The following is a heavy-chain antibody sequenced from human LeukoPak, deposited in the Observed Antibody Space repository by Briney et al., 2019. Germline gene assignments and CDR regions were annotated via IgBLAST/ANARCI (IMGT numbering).Heavy chain of an antibody. J-gene: IGHJ4*02. Sequence: PSETLSLTCTVSGGSISSYYWSWIRQPPGKGLEWIGYIYYSGSTNYNPSLKSRVTISVDTSKNQFSLKLSSVTAADTAVYYCARHEGKQLVFGYWGQGTLVTVSS. D-gene: IGHD6-6*01. CDR2: IYYSGST. CDR1: GGSISSYY. V-gene: IGHV4-59*08. CDR3: ARHEGKQLVFGY.